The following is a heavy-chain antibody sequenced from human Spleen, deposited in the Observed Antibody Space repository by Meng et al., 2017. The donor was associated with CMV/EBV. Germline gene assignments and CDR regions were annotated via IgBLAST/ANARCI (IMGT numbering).Heavy chain of an antibody. J-gene: IGHJ4*02. V-gene: IGHV6-1*01. D-gene: IGHD3-10*02. CDR1: GDSVSSNSAA. CDR2: TYYRSKYYN. Sequence: QVHLHQPGPGLVKPSQTLSLTWAISGDSVSSNSAAWNWIRQSPSRGLEWLGRTYYRSKYYNDYALSVKSRITINPDTSKNQFSLQLNSVTPEDTAIYYCARDWGDVRGGFDFWGQGTLVTVSS. CDR3: ARDWGDVRGGFDF.